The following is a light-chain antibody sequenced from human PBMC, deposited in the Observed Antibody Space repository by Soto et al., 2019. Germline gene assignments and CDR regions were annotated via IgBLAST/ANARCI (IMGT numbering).Light chain of an antibody. J-gene: IGKJ1*01. V-gene: IGKV2D-29*01. Sequence: LSVTPGQPASLSCRSSQSLLHSDGKTYFYWYLQRPGQPPRLLIYEVSNRFSGVPDRFSGSGSGTDFTLKISRVETDDVGLYFCMQTIQLPVTFGQGTKVDI. CDR1: QSLLHSDGKTY. CDR3: MQTIQLPVT. CDR2: EVS.